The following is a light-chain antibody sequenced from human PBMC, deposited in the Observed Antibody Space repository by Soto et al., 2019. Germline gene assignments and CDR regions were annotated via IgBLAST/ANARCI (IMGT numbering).Light chain of an antibody. CDR1: TGAVTSGYY. V-gene: IGLV7-43*01. CDR2: DTT. Sequence: QAVVTQEPSLTVSPGGTVTLTCASSTGAVTSGYYPNWFQQKPGQAPRALIYDTTNKQSWTPARFSGSLLGGKAALTLAGAQTDDEADYYCLLSYSGTNWVFGGGTQLTVL. J-gene: IGLJ3*02. CDR3: LLSYSGTNWV.